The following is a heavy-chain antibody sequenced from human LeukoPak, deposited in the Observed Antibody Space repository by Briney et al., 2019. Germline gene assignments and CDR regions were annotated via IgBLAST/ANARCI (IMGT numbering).Heavy chain of an antibody. D-gene: IGHD5-12*01. CDR2: ISTNGSRT. J-gene: IGHJ4*02. CDR1: GFTLSNFA. Sequence: GGSLRLSCTASGFTLSNFAMHWVRQSPDKGLQYVSAISTNGSRTFYADSVKGRFIISRDNSKNTLYLQMGSLRGEDTAVYYCARDSFYTGYDRGFGYWGQGTLVTVSS. V-gene: IGHV3-64*02. CDR3: ARDSFYTGYDRGFGY.